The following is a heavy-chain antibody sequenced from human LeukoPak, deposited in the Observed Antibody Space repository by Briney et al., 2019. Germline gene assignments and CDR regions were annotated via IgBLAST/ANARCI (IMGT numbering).Heavy chain of an antibody. Sequence: SETLSLTCTVSGGSISSYYWSWIRQPAGKGLEWIGRIYTSGSTNYNPSLKSRVTISVDKSKNQFSLKLSSVTAADTAVYYCARELGSLGRVDYWGQGPLVTVSS. J-gene: IGHJ4*02. CDR2: IYTSGST. V-gene: IGHV4-4*07. CDR3: ARELGSLGRVDY. CDR1: GGSISSYY. D-gene: IGHD7-27*01.